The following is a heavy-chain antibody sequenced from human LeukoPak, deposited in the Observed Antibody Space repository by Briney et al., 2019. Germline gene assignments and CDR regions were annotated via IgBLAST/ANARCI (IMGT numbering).Heavy chain of an antibody. CDR3: ARVSAGGYYLKIFDY. V-gene: IGHV1-69*13. J-gene: IGHJ4*02. D-gene: IGHD3-22*01. Sequence: GASVKVSCKASGGTFSSYAISWVRQAPGQGLEWMGGIIPIFGTANYAQKFQGRVTITADESTSTAYRELSSLRSEDTAVYYCARVSAGGYYLKIFDYWGQGTLVTVSS. CDR2: IIPIFGTA. CDR1: GGTFSSYA.